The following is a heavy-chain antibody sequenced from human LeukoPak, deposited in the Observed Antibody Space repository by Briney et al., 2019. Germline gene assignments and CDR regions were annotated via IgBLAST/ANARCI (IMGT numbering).Heavy chain of an antibody. V-gene: IGHV3-66*02. CDR3: ARDKLGSGYSSDFDY. D-gene: IGHD6-19*01. Sequence: GGSLRLSCAASGFSVSSNYRNWVRQAPGKGREGVSAIYTGGTTYYADSVKGRFTISRDNSKNTLYLQMNSLRAEDTAVYYCARDKLGSGYSSDFDYWGQGTLVTVSS. CDR2: IYTGGTT. CDR1: GFSVSSNY. J-gene: IGHJ4*02.